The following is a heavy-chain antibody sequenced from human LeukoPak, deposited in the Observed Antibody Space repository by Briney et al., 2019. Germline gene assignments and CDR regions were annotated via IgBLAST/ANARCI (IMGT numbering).Heavy chain of an antibody. Sequence: SETLSLTCTVSGGSISSSSYYWGWIRQPPGKGLEWIGSIYYSGSTYYNPSLKSRVTISVDTSKNQFSLKLSSVTAADTAVYYCARGDFDAFDIWGQGTMVTVSS. CDR2: IYYSGST. J-gene: IGHJ3*02. V-gene: IGHV4-39*01. CDR3: ARGDFDAFDI. D-gene: IGHD3-3*01. CDR1: GGSISSSSYY.